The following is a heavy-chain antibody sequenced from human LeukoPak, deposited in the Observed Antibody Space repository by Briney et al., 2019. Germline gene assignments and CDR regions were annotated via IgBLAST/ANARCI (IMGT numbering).Heavy chain of an antibody. Sequence: GESLKISCQVSGYIFTNYWIGWVRQMPGKGLESMGIIYPADSDTTYSPSFEGQVTISADKSIDTVYLQWSGLKASDTATYYCARQSRDGSKTRGYYFDSWGQGTLVTVSS. J-gene: IGHJ4*02. V-gene: IGHV5-51*01. CDR1: GYIFTNYW. CDR2: IYPADSDT. D-gene: IGHD3-10*01. CDR3: ARQSRDGSKTRGYYFDS.